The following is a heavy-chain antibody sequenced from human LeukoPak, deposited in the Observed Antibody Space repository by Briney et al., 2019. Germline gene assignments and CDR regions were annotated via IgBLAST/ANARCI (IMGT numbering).Heavy chain of an antibody. J-gene: IGHJ6*03. D-gene: IGHD3-10*01. Sequence: GGSLRLSCAASGFNFSSYGMLWVRQAPGKGLEWVAVIWYDGSTKYYADSVKGRFTISRDNSKNTLYLQMNSLRAEDTAVYYCARDPLLWFGESPRAYMDVWGKGTTVTVSS. CDR1: GFNFSSYG. CDR3: ARDPLLWFGESPRAYMDV. CDR2: IWYDGSTK. V-gene: IGHV3-33*01.